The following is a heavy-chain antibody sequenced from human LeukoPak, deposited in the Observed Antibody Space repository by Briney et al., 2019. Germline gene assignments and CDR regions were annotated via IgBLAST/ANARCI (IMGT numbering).Heavy chain of an antibody. Sequence: GGSLRLSCAASGFTFSSYGMHWVRQAPGKGLERVAVIWYDGSNKYYADSVKGRFTISRDNSKNTLYLQMNSLRAEDTAVYYCARDYYSSGWTFDYWGQGTLVTVSS. CDR1: GFTFSSYG. D-gene: IGHD6-19*01. V-gene: IGHV3-33*01. CDR2: IWYDGSNK. J-gene: IGHJ4*02. CDR3: ARDYYSSGWTFDY.